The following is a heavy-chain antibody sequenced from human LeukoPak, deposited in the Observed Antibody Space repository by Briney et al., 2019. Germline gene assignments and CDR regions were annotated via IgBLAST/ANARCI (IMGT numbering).Heavy chain of an antibody. V-gene: IGHV3-66*01. D-gene: IGHD3-9*01. CDR1: GFTVSDNY. J-gene: IGHJ3*02. CDR3: AKWGYYDILTDSRGGFDI. Sequence: QPGGSLSLSCAASGFTVSDNYMSWVRQAPGKGLEWVSVLYSGGSTYYADSVKGRFIISRDNSKNTLYLQMNSLRAEDTAVYYCAKWGYYDILTDSRGGFDIWGQGTMVTVSS. CDR2: LYSGGST.